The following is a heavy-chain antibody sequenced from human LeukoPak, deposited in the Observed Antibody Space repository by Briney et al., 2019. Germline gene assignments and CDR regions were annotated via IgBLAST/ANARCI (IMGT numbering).Heavy chain of an antibody. CDR3: ARERKVVLAATYYYYYMDV. J-gene: IGHJ6*03. Sequence: SETLSLTCTVSGGSISSGSYYWSWIRQPAGKGLEWIGRIYTSGSTNYNPSLKSRVTISVDTSKNQFSLKLSSVTAADTAVYYCARERKVVLAATYYYYYMDVWGKGTTVTVSS. D-gene: IGHD2-15*01. CDR1: GGSISSGSYY. CDR2: IYTSGST. V-gene: IGHV4-61*02.